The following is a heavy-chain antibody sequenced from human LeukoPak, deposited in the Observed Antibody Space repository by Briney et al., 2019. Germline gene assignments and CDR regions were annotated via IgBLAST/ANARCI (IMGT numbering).Heavy chain of an antibody. CDR1: GFTFDDYA. CDR3: AKELGENDAFDI. D-gene: IGHD5-24*01. V-gene: IGHV3-9*01. CDR2: ISWNSGSI. J-gene: IGHJ3*02. Sequence: PGRSLRLSCAASGFTFDDYAMHWVRQAPGKGLEWVSGISWNSGSIGYADSVKGRFTISRDNSKNTLYLQMNSLRAEDTAVYYCAKELGENDAFDIWGQGTMVTVSS.